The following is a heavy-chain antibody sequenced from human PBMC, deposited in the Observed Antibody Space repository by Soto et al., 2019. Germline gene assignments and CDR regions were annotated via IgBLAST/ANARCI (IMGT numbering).Heavy chain of an antibody. V-gene: IGHV5-10-1*01. J-gene: IGHJ6*02. Sequence: PGESLKISCKGSGYSFTSYWISWVRQMPGKGLEWMGRIDPSVSYTNYSPSFQGHVTISADKSISTAYLQWSSLKASDTAMYYCARNAAAGTFFVSYYGMDVWGQGTTVTVSS. D-gene: IGHD6-13*01. CDR2: IDPSVSYT. CDR3: ARNAAAGTFFVSYYGMDV. CDR1: GYSFTSYW.